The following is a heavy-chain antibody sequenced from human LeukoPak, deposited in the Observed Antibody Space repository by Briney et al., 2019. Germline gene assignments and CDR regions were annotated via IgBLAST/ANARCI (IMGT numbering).Heavy chain of an antibody. D-gene: IGHD3-10*01. CDR2: INHSGST. V-gene: IGHV4-34*01. CDR3: ARDSANQDYYGSGSSVPFDY. CDR1: GGSFSGYY. Sequence: SETLSLTCAVYGGSFSGYYWSWIRQPPGKGLEWIGEINHSGSTNYNPSLKSRVTISVDTSKNQFSLKLSSVTAADTAVYYCARDSANQDYYGSGSSVPFDYWGQGTLVTVSS. J-gene: IGHJ4*02.